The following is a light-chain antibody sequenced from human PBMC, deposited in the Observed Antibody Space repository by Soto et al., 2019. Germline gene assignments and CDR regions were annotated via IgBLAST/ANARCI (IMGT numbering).Light chain of an antibody. J-gene: IGLJ3*02. CDR2: EGS. CDR3: CSYAGDSTWV. V-gene: IGLV2-23*01. Sequence: QSALTQPASVSGSPGQSITISCTGTSSDVGNYNLVSWYQQHPGEAPKLLIYEGSKRPSGVSNRLSGSKFGNTASLTISGLQAEDEVDYYCCSYAGDSTWVFGRGTKLTVL. CDR1: SSDVGNYNL.